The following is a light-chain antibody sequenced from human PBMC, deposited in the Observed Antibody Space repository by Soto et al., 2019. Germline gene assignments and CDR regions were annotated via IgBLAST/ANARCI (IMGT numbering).Light chain of an antibody. V-gene: IGLV1-44*01. J-gene: IGLJ2*01. Sequence: QSVLTQPPSVSVTPGQRVTISCSGSSSNSGSNTVNWYQQLPGTAPKLVIYSNNERPSGVPDRFSGSKSGTSASLAISGLQSEDEADYYCAAWDDSLNGVVFGGGTKLTVL. CDR1: SSNSGSNT. CDR2: SNN. CDR3: AAWDDSLNGVV.